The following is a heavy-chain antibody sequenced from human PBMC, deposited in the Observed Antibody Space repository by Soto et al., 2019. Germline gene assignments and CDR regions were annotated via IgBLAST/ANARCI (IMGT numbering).Heavy chain of an antibody. CDR2: IIPMFGTA. D-gene: IGHD3-22*01. J-gene: IGHJ4*02. Sequence: QVQLVQSGAEVKKPGSSVKVSCKDSGGTFSRYAINWVRQAPGQGLEWMGGIIPMFGTANYAQTFQCRVTITADESTNTGYMELRSLISEDTAVYYCARDGTLYDSSGYYYLYWGQGTLVPVSS. V-gene: IGHV1-69*01. CDR1: GGTFSRYA. CDR3: ARDGTLYDSSGYYYLY.